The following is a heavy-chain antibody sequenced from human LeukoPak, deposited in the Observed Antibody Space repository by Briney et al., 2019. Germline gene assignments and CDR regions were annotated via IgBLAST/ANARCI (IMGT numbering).Heavy chain of an antibody. V-gene: IGHV3-64D*06. D-gene: IGHD1-7*01. CDR1: GFTFSSYA. Sequence: GGSLRLSCSASGFTFSSYAMHWVRQAPGKGLEYVSAISSNGGSTYYADSVKGRFTISRDNSKNTLYLQMSSLRAEDTAVYYCVKDGELGGPYFDYWGQGTLVSVSS. CDR2: ISSNGGST. CDR3: VKDGELGGPYFDY. J-gene: IGHJ4*02.